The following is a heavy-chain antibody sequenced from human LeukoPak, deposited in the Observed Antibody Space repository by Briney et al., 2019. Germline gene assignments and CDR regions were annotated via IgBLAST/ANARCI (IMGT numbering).Heavy chain of an antibody. CDR2: IWYDGSNK. V-gene: IGHV3-33*01. J-gene: IGHJ6*02. Sequence: GGSLRLSCAASGFTFSSYGVHWVRQAPGKGLEWVAVIWYDGSNKYYADSVKGRFTISRDNSKNTLYLQMNSLRAEDTAVYYCARDSSSWSLRYYYGMDVWGQGTTVTVSS. CDR3: ARDSSSWSLRYYYGMDV. D-gene: IGHD6-13*01. CDR1: GFTFSSYG.